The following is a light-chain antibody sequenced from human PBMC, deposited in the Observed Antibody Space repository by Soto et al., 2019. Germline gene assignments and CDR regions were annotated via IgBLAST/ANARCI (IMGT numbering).Light chain of an antibody. Sequence: EIVLTQSPGTLSLSPGERATLSCRASQSISTTSLTWYQQRPGQPPRLLIYGASNRATDIADRVSGSGSGTDFTLTISGVEPEDVAVYCWQQFATSPRTFGQGTRVEIK. V-gene: IGKV3-20*01. J-gene: IGKJ1*01. CDR1: QSISTTS. CDR2: GAS. CDR3: QQFATSPRT.